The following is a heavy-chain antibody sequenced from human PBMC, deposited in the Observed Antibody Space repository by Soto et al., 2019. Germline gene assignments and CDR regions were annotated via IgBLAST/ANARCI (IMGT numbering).Heavy chain of an antibody. J-gene: IGHJ4*02. V-gene: IGHV1-69*02. CDR2: IIPILDVT. D-gene: IGHD2-2*02. CDR1: GGTFSSDT. CDR3: ARSRYCTSASCYTPQPFDY. Sequence: SVKVSCKASGGTFSSDTINWVRQAPGQGLEWMGRIIPILDVTNYAQKFQGRVTITADKATSIAYLELSSLKSEDTAVYYCARSRYCTSASCYTPQPFDYCGQGTLVTVSS.